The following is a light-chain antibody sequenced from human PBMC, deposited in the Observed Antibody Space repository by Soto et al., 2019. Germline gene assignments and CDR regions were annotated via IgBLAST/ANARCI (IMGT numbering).Light chain of an antibody. V-gene: IGLV2-14*01. CDR1: SSDVGASNY. CDR3: ASHTSMSTL. CDR2: EVN. J-gene: IGLJ2*01. Sequence: SALTQPASVSGSPGQSITISCIGSSSDVGASNYVSWFQHHPGQVPQVLIYEVNNRPSGISSRFSGSKSGNTASLTISGLQPEDEADYYCASHTSMSTLFGGGTKLTVL.